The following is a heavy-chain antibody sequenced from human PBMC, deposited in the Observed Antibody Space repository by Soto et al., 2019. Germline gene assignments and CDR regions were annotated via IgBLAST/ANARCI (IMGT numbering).Heavy chain of an antibody. Sequence: SETLSLTCAVYGGSFSGYYWTWIRQPPGKGLEWIGEINHSGSTNYNPSLKSRVTISVDASKNQFSLKLSSVTAADTAVYYCARGGACGGDCYSEDAFDIWGQGTMVTVSS. J-gene: IGHJ3*02. V-gene: IGHV4-34*01. CDR1: GGSFSGYY. CDR3: ARGGACGGDCYSEDAFDI. D-gene: IGHD2-21*02. CDR2: INHSGST.